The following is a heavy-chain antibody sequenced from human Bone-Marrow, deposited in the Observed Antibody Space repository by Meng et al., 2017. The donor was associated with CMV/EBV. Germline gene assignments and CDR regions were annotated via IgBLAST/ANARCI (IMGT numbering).Heavy chain of an antibody. V-gene: IGHV3-7*01. CDR3: ARDIASLFVDN. Sequence: GESLKISCAASGFTFSSYGMHWVRQAPGKGLEWVANIKQDGSEKYYGDSVKGRFTISRDNAKNSLYLQMNSLRAEDTAVYYCARDIASLFVDNWGQGELVTVSS. J-gene: IGHJ4*02. CDR2: IKQDGSEK. D-gene: IGHD2-15*01. CDR1: GFTFSSYG.